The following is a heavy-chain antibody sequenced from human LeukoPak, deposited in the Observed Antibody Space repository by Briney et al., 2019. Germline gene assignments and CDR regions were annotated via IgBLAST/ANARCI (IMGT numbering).Heavy chain of an antibody. CDR3: ARAHYYDSSGLDF. CDR2: IKQDGSEK. CDR1: GFTFSSFW. J-gene: IGHJ4*02. Sequence: GGSLRLSCAASGFTFSSFWMSWVRQAPGKGLEWVADIKQDGSEKYYVDSVKGRFTISRDNAKNSLYLQMNSLRAEDTAVYYCARAHYYDSSGLDFWGQGTLVTVSS. V-gene: IGHV3-7*01. D-gene: IGHD3-22*01.